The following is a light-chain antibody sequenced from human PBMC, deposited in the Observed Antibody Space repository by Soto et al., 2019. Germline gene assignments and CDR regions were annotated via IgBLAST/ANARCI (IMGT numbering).Light chain of an antibody. Sequence: DIQMTQSPSSLSASVGDRVTITCRASQSISNYLNWYQQKPGKAPKLLIYAASSMQSGVPSRFSGSGSETDFTLTISSLQPDDSATYYCQQRVRPLWTFGQGTKVE. CDR3: QQRVRPLWT. V-gene: IGKV1-39*01. CDR2: AAS. J-gene: IGKJ1*01. CDR1: QSISNY.